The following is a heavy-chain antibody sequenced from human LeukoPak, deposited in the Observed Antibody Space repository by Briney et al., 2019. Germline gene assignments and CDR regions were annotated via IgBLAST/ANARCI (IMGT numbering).Heavy chain of an antibody. CDR2: INWNGGST. CDR1: GFTFDDYG. J-gene: IGHJ4*02. D-gene: IGHD6-13*01. V-gene: IGHV3-20*04. Sequence: GGSLRLSCAASGFTFDDYGMSWVRQAPGKGLEWVSGINWNGGSTGYADSVKGRFTISRDNAKNSLYLQMNSLRAEDTALYYCARFGGHSSYSSSWHYYFDYWGQGTLVTVSS. CDR3: ARFGGHSSYSSSWHYYFDY.